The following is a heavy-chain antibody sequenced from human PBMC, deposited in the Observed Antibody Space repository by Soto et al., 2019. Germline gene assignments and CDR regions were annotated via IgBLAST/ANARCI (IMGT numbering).Heavy chain of an antibody. CDR2: IKSKTDGGTT. Sequence: GGSLRLSCAASGFTFSNAWMSWVRQAPGKGLEWVGRIKSKTDGGTTDYAAPVKGRFTISRDDSKNTLYLQMNSLKTEDTAVYYCTTDRSEVVTAIYAFDIWGQGTMVTVSS. D-gene: IGHD2-21*02. CDR3: TTDRSEVVTAIYAFDI. V-gene: IGHV3-15*01. J-gene: IGHJ3*02. CDR1: GFTFSNAW.